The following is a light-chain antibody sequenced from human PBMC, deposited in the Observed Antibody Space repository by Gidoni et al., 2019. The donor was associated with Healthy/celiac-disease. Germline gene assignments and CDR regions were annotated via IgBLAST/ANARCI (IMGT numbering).Light chain of an antibody. Sequence: IDITQAPYTLAVSLGERATINCKPSQSVLYSSNNKNYSAWYQQKPAQPPKLLIYWASTRDAGVPERIGGSGSGTDFTLTISSLQAEDVAVYYCQQYYSTPCSFXQXTKLEIK. J-gene: IGKJ2*04. V-gene: IGKV4-1*01. CDR3: QQYYSTPCS. CDR2: WAS. CDR1: QSVLYSSNNKNY.